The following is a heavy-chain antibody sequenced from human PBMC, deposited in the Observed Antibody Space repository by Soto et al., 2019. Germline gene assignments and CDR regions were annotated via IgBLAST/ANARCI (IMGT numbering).Heavy chain of an antibody. V-gene: IGHV4-34*01. CDR2: INHSGST. Sequence: SETLSLTCAVYGGSFSGYYWSWIRQPPGKGLEWSGEINHSGSTNYNPSRKSRVTISVDTSKNQFSLKLSSVTAADTAVYYCARGGRVGESNNWFDPRSQGTLVTVSS. CDR1: GGSFSGYY. D-gene: IGHD3-10*01. CDR3: ARGGRVGESNNWFDP. J-gene: IGHJ5*02.